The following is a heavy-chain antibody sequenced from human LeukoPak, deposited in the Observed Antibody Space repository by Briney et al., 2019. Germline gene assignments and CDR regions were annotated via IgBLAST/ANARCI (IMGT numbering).Heavy chain of an antibody. CDR1: GFTFSSYG. CDR3: AKDGRGAYYDSSGYPYFDY. Sequence: GRSLRLSCAASGFTFSSYGMHWVRQAPGKGLEWVAVIWYDGSNKYYADSVKGRFTISRDNSKNTLYLQMNSLRAEDTAVYYCAKDGRGAYYDSSGYPYFDYWGQGTLVTVSS. V-gene: IGHV3-33*06. CDR2: IWYDGSNK. J-gene: IGHJ4*02. D-gene: IGHD3-22*01.